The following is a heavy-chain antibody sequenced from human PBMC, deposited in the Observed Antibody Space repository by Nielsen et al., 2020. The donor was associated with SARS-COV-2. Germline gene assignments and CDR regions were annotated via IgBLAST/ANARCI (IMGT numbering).Heavy chain of an antibody. Sequence: ASVKVSCKASGYTFTSYYMHWVRQAPGQGLEWMGLINPSGGSTSYAQKFQGRVTMTRDTSTSTVYMELSSLRSEDTAVYYCARDLLGAAYYDILTGYSDWFDPWGQGTLVTVSS. CDR3: ARDLLGAAYYDILTGYSDWFDP. CDR1: GYTFTSYY. CDR2: INPSGGST. D-gene: IGHD3-9*01. J-gene: IGHJ5*02. V-gene: IGHV1-46*01.